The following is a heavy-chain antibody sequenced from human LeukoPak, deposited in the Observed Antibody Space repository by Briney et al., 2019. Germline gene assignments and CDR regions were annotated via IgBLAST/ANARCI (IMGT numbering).Heavy chain of an antibody. D-gene: IGHD3-10*01. CDR1: GFTFSSYW. Sequence: PGGSLRLSCAASGFTFSSYWMSWVRQAPGKGLEWVANIKQDGSEKYYVDSVKGRFTISRDNAKNSLYLQMNSQRAEDTAVYYCARDLTIRVRGVIIYFDYWGQGTLVTVSS. J-gene: IGHJ4*02. CDR2: IKQDGSEK. CDR3: ARDLTIRVRGVIIYFDY. V-gene: IGHV3-7*03.